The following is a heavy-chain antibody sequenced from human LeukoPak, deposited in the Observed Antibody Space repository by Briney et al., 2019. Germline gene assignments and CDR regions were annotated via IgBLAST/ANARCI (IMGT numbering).Heavy chain of an antibody. Sequence: ASVKVSCKASGYTFTSYYMHWVRQAPGQGLEWMGIINPSGGSTSYAQKFQGGVTMTRDTSTSTVYMELSSLRSEDTAVYYCARDTPRYGMDVWGQGTTVTVSS. J-gene: IGHJ6*02. CDR3: ARDTPRYGMDV. V-gene: IGHV1-46*01. CDR1: GYTFTSYY. CDR2: INPSGGST.